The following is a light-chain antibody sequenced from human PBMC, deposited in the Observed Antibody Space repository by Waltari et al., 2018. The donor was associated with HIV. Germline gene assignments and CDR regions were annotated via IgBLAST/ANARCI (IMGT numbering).Light chain of an antibody. V-gene: IGKV3-15*01. CDR2: GAS. J-gene: IGKJ1*01. CDR1: QSVSNN. CDR3: QQYNNWPQT. Sequence: EIMMTQSPGPLSVSIGERATLSCRASQSVSNNLAWYQQKPGQAPRLLINGASTRATGIPARFSGSGSGTEFTLTISSLQSEDFAVYYCQQYNNWPQTFGQGTKVEIK.